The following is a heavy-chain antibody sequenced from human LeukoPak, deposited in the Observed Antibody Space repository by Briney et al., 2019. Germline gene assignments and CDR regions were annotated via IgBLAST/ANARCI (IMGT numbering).Heavy chain of an antibody. J-gene: IGHJ4*02. CDR1: GYSISSGYY. V-gene: IGHV4-38-2*01. D-gene: IGHD1-26*01. CDR3: ARLRSPGDFDY. CDR2: IYHSGST. Sequence: PSETLSLTCSFSGYSISSGYYWGWIRQPPGQGLEWIGNIYHSGSTYYNPSLKSRVTISVDTSKNQFSLKLSSVTAADTAMYYCARLRSPGDFDYWGQGTLVTVSS.